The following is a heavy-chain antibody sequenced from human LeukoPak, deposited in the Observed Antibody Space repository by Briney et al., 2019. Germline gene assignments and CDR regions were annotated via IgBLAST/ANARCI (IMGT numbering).Heavy chain of an antibody. CDR1: GFTFSSYA. V-gene: IGHV3-33*08. J-gene: IGHJ4*02. CDR3: ARGPTYYYGSGSNPIDY. CDR2: IWYDGSNK. Sequence: GGSLRLSCAASGFTFSSYAMSWVRQAPGKGLEWVAVIWYDGSNKYYADSVKGRFTISRDNSKNTLYLQMNSLRAEDTAVYYCARGPTYYYGSGSNPIDYWGQGTLVTVSS. D-gene: IGHD3-10*01.